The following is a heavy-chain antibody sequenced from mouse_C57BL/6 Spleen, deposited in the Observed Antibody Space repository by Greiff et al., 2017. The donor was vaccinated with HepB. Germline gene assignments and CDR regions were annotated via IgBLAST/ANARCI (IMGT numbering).Heavy chain of an antibody. Sequence: VQLQQSGPGLVQPSQRLSITCTVSGFSLTSYGVHWVRQSPGKGLEWLGVIWRGGSTDYNAAFMSRLSITKDNSKSQVFFKMNSLQADDTAIYYCGGYGYDGAWFAYWGQGTLVTVSA. CDR2: IWRGGST. CDR1: GFSLTSYG. V-gene: IGHV2-5*01. J-gene: IGHJ3*01. CDR3: GGYGYDGAWFAY. D-gene: IGHD2-2*01.